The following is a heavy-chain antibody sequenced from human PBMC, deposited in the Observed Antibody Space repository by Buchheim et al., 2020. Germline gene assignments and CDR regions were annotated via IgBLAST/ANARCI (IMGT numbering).Heavy chain of an antibody. CDR3: ARVSESSGWPPYYYYGMDV. Sequence: QVQLVESGGGVVQPGRSLRLSCAASGFTFSSYAMHWVRQAPGKGLEWVAVIPYDGSNKYYADSVNGRFTISRDNSKNTLYLQMNSLRAEDTAVYYCARVSESSGWPPYYYYGMDVWGQGTT. J-gene: IGHJ6*02. CDR1: GFTFSSYA. CDR2: IPYDGSNK. D-gene: IGHD6-19*01. V-gene: IGHV3-30*04.